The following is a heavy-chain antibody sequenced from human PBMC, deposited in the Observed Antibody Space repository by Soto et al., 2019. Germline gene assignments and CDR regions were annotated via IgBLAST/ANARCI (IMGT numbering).Heavy chain of an antibody. CDR2: IKQDGSER. D-gene: IGHD1-1*01. Sequence: EVQLVESGGGLVQPGGSLRLSCAGSGFTFSGYWMNWVRQAPGKGLEWVANIKQDGSERNYVDSVKGRFTISRDNAKRSLYLQMNSLRAEDTAMYYSLLTTSAFGVWGQGTKVIVSS. CDR3: LLTTSAFGV. V-gene: IGHV3-7*01. CDR1: GFTFSGYW. J-gene: IGHJ3*01.